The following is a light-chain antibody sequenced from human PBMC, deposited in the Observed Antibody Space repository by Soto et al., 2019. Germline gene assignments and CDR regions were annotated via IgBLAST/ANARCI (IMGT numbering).Light chain of an antibody. V-gene: IGKV3D-15*01. CDR1: QSVDND. CDR3: QQYNNWPLT. J-gene: IGKJ4*01. Sequence: EIVMTQYPATLSVSPGDRATLSCRASQSVDNDLAWYQQKPGQPPRLLIYDASTRATGIPARFSGSQSGTEFTLTISSLLSEDFAVYFCQQYNNWPLTFGGGTKVETK. CDR2: DAS.